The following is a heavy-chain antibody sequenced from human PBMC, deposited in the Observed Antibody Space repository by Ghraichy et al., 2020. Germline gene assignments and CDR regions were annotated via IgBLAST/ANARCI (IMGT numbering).Heavy chain of an antibody. CDR3: ARESCSGGSCYSAFDI. CDR1: GYTFTGYY. V-gene: IGHV1-2*02. CDR2: INPNTGVT. J-gene: IGHJ3*02. D-gene: IGHD2-15*01. Sequence: ASVKVSCKASGYTFTGYYMHWVPHAPGQGLEWMGWINPNTGVTNYAQKFQGRVSMTRDTSISTAYMELSRLTSDDTAVYYCARESCSGGSCYSAFDIWGQEKRVTVSS.